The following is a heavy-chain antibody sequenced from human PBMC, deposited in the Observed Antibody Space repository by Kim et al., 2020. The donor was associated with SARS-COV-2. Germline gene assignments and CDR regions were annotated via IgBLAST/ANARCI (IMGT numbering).Heavy chain of an antibody. Sequence: VKGRFTISRDNSKNTLYLQMNSLRAEDTAVYYCAKDRSPAWAAEGEYFQHWGQGTLVTVSS. V-gene: IGHV3-23*01. CDR3: AKDRSPAWAAEGEYFQH. D-gene: IGHD6-13*01. J-gene: IGHJ1*01.